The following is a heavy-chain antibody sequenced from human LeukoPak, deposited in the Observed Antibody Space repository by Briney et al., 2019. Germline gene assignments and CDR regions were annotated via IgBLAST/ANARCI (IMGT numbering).Heavy chain of an antibody. CDR2: IIPIFGTA. D-gene: IGHD4-17*01. CDR1: GGTFSSYA. V-gene: IGHV1-69*06. J-gene: IGHJ6*03. Sequence: GASVKVSCKASGGTFSSYAISWVRQAPGQGLEWMGGIIPIFGTANYAQKFQGRVTITADKSTSTAYMELSSLRSEDTAVYYCARAPGYGDYVDYYYYMDVWGKGTTVTVSS. CDR3: ARAPGYGDYVDYYYYMDV.